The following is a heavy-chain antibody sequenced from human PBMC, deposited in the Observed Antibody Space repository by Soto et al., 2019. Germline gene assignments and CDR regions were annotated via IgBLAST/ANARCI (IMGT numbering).Heavy chain of an antibody. V-gene: IGHV3-13*01. J-gene: IGHJ6*02. D-gene: IGHD3-3*01. CDR1: GVSLSDYD. Sequence: GGSLRLSCAASGVSLSDYDMHWVRQSPGKGLEWVSVIGTPGETKYVGSVKGRFTISRDTAKNSLYLQMNNLRVEDTAVYYCVRVPRSGSSRNGLDVWGQGTTVTVSS. CDR3: VRVPRSGSSRNGLDV. CDR2: IGTPGET.